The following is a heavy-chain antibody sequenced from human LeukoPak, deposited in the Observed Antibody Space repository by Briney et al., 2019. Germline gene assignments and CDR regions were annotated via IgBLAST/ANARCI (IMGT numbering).Heavy chain of an antibody. J-gene: IGHJ4*02. CDR2: SSYDEGNT. Sequence: GRSLRLSCAASRFSFRSYDMHWVRQAPGKGLEWLAVSSYDEGNTYYADSVKGRFTISRDNSKNTLYLQMSSLRPEDTAVYYCAKDGQLGGSSWFTLYFDYWGQGTLVTVSS. CDR3: AKDGQLGGSSWFTLYFDY. CDR1: RFSFRSYD. D-gene: IGHD6-13*01. V-gene: IGHV3-30*18.